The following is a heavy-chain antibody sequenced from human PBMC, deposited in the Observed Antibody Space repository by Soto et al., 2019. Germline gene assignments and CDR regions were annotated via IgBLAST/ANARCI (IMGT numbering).Heavy chain of an antibody. CDR3: AILDPLITGTTNDY. D-gene: IGHD1-7*01. Sequence: ASVKVSCKASGYTFTSYDINWVRQATGQGLEWMGWMNPNSGNTGYAQKFQGRVTMTRNTSISTAYMELSSLRSEDTAVYYCAILDPLITGTTNDYWGQGTLVTVSS. CDR2: MNPNSGNT. V-gene: IGHV1-8*01. J-gene: IGHJ4*02. CDR1: GYTFTSYD.